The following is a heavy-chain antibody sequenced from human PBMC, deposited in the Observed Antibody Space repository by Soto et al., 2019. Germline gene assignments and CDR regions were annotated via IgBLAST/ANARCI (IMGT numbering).Heavy chain of an antibody. J-gene: IGHJ4*02. CDR2: IYYSGST. D-gene: IGHD2-15*01. Sequence: SETLSLTCTVSGDPIISGDYYWSWIRQHPGKGLEWIGHIYYSGSTYYNPSLKSRVSISVDTSQNRFSLRLTSVTAADTAIYYCASENGVDCSGGGNCYSGFDYWGQGALVTVFS. CDR3: ASENGVDCSGGGNCYSGFDY. CDR1: GDPIISGDYY. V-gene: IGHV4-31*03.